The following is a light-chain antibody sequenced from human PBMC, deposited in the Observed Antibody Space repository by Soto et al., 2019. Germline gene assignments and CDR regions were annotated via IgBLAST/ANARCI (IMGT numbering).Light chain of an antibody. J-gene: IGKJ1*01. V-gene: IGKV1D-13*01. CDR3: QQDYNYPWT. CDR2: DAS. Sequence: AIQLTQSPSSLSASVGDRVTITCRASQGFSSALAWYQQKPGKAPKLLIYDASSLESGVPSRFSGSGSGTEFTLTISSLQPDDFATYYCQQDYNYPWTFGQGTKVDIK. CDR1: QGFSSA.